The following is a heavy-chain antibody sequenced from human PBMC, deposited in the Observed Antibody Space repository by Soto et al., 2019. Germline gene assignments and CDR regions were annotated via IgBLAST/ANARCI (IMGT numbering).Heavy chain of an antibody. V-gene: IGHV4-59*01. D-gene: IGHD3-3*01. CDR1: GGSISSYY. CDR3: ARVGYDFWSGYFGYGMDV. Sequence: PSETLSLTCTVSGGSISSYYWSWIRQPPGKGLEWIGYIYYSGSTNYNPSLKSRVTISVDTSKNQFSLKLSSVTAADTAVYYCARVGYDFWSGYFGYGMDVWGQGTTVTV. J-gene: IGHJ6*02. CDR2: IYYSGST.